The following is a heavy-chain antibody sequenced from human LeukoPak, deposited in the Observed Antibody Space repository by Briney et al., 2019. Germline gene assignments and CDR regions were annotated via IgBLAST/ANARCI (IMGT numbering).Heavy chain of an antibody. CDR1: GFPFSSHG. Sequence: PGGSLRLSCAASGFPFSSHGMHWVRQAPGKGLEWVAYIRQEGRDTYYADSVKGRFSISRDDSKYTVNLEMNSLRTEDMAVYYCARGRGYSQSNWVDPWGQGTMVTVSA. V-gene: IGHV3-30*02. D-gene: IGHD5-18*01. J-gene: IGHJ5*02. CDR2: IRQEGRDT. CDR3: ARGRGYSQSNWVDP.